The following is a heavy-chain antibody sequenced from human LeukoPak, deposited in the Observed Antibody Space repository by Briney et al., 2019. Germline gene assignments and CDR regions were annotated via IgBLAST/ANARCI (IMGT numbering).Heavy chain of an antibody. J-gene: IGHJ4*02. V-gene: IGHV4-59*01. CDR2: IYYTGST. Sequence: SETLSLTCTVSGGSISSYYWSWIRQPPGKGLEWIGYIYYTGSTNYNPSLKSRVTISIDTSKNQFSLYLSSVTAADTAVYYCAGGGTTVTFDYWGQGTLVTVSS. CDR3: AGGGTTVTFDY. D-gene: IGHD4-17*01. CDR1: GGSISSYY.